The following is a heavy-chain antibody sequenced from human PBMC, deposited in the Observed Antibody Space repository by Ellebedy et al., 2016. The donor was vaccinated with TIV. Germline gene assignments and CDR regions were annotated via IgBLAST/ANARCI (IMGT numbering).Heavy chain of an antibody. Sequence: SETLSLTCTVSGGSISSGGYYWSWIRQHPGKGLEWIGYIYYSGSTYYNPSLKSRVTISVDTSQSQFSLKLTSVTAADTAVYYCARAAGESPAVAGLPDVSDIWGQGIMVTVSS. CDR1: GGSISSGGYY. J-gene: IGHJ3*02. CDR2: IYYSGST. D-gene: IGHD6-19*01. V-gene: IGHV4-31*03. CDR3: ARAAGESPAVAGLPDVSDI.